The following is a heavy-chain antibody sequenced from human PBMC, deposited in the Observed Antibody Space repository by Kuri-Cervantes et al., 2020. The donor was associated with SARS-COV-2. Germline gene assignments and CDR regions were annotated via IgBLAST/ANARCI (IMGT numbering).Heavy chain of an antibody. Sequence: ASVKVSCKASGYTFTSYGISWVRQAPGQGLEWMGWISAYNGNTNYAQKLQGRVTMTTDTSTSTAYMELRSLRSDDTAVYYCARFLHFDWLPPFDYWGQGTLVTVSS. CDR2: ISAYNGNT. V-gene: IGHV1-18*01. CDR1: GYTFTSYG. D-gene: IGHD3-9*01. J-gene: IGHJ4*02. CDR3: ARFLHFDWLPPFDY.